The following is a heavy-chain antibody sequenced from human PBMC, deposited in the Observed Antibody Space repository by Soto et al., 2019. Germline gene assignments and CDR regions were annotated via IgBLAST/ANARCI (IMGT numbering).Heavy chain of an antibody. D-gene: IGHD6-19*01. CDR1: GGSISGYY. V-gene: IGHV4-39*01. CDR2: IYYSGRT. Sequence: SETLSLTCTVSGGSISGYYWGWIRQPPGKGLEWIGSIYYSGRTYYNPSLKSRVTISVDTSKNQFSLKLSSVTAADTAVYYCARQDSSGWYVAGGLDYWGQGTLVTVSS. J-gene: IGHJ4*02. CDR3: ARQDSSGWYVAGGLDY.